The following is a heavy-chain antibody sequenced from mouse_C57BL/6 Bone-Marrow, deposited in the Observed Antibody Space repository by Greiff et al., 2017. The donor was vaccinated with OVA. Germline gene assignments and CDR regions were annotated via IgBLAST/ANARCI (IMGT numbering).Heavy chain of an antibody. CDR2: INPNNGGT. Sequence: VQLQQSGPELVKPGASVKIPCKASGYTFTDYNMDWVKQSHGKSLEWIGDINPNNGGTIYNQKFKGKATLTVDKSSSTAYMELRSLTSEDTAVYYWGREYDYDGGGGHLFAYWGQGTLVTVSA. CDR3: GREYDYDGGGGHLFAY. V-gene: IGHV1-18*01. D-gene: IGHD2-4*01. CDR1: GYTFTDYN. J-gene: IGHJ3*01.